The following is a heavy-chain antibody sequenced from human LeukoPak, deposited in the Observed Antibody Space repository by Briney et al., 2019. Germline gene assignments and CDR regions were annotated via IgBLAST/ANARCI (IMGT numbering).Heavy chain of an antibody. D-gene: IGHD6-13*01. CDR1: GGSFSGYY. CDR3: ARVSRGGNSSSQEKSDY. Sequence: PSETLSLTCAVYGGSFSGYYWSWIRQPPGKGLEWIGEINHSGSTNYNPSLKSRVTISVDTSKNQFSLKLSSVTAADTAVYYCARVSRGGNSSSQEKSDYWGQGTPVTVSS. CDR2: INHSGST. J-gene: IGHJ4*02. V-gene: IGHV4-34*01.